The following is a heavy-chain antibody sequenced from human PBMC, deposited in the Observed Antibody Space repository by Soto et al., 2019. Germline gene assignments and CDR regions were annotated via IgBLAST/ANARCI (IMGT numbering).Heavy chain of an antibody. Sequence: EVQLVQSGAEVKKPGESLRISCKGSGYSFTSYWISWVRQMPGKGLEWMGRIDPSDSYTNYSPSFQGHVTISADKSISTAYLQWSSLKASDTAMYYCARLSIVVVTQHYYYGMDVWGQGTTVTVSS. CDR2: IDPSDSYT. CDR3: ARLSIVVVTQHYYYGMDV. D-gene: IGHD3-22*01. V-gene: IGHV5-10-1*03. J-gene: IGHJ6*02. CDR1: GYSFTSYW.